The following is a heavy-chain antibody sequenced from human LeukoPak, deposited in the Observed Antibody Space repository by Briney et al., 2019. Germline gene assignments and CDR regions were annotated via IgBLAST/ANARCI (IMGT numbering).Heavy chain of an antibody. Sequence: GGSLRLSCAASGFTFSSNTMTWVRQVSGKGLEWVSSIRGGGSDTHYAGTVRGRFTISRDNSKNTLYLQMNSLRAEDTAVYYCARCYTYGTTWFGGLDVWGQGATVTVSS. D-gene: IGHD3-10*01. CDR1: GFTFSSNT. CDR3: ARCYTYGTTWFGGLDV. CDR2: IRGGGSDT. V-gene: IGHV3-23*01. J-gene: IGHJ6*02.